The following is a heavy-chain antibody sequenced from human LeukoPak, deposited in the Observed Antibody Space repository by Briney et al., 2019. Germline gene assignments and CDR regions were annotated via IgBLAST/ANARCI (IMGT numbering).Heavy chain of an antibody. Sequence: SETLSLTCSVSGGSISTYYWSWIRQTPGKGLEWIGYVYYSGTTNYNPSLKGRVTISSDTSKNQFSLNLRSVNVADTAIYYCARHGGSLGYFDYWGQGTLVTGSS. D-gene: IGHD1-26*01. CDR2: VYYSGTT. CDR1: GGSISTYY. J-gene: IGHJ4*02. V-gene: IGHV4-59*08. CDR3: ARHGGSLGYFDY.